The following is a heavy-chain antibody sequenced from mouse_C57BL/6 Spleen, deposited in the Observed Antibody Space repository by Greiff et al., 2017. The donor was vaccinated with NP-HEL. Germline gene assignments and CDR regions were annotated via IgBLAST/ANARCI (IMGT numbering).Heavy chain of an antibody. CDR2: IDPSDSYT. CDR1: GYTFTSYW. J-gene: IGHJ3*01. CDR3: ARSRGGSTEGFAY. D-gene: IGHD1-1*01. V-gene: IGHV1-69*01. Sequence: VQLQQPGAELVMPGASVKLSCKASGYTFTSYWMHWVKQRPGQGLEWIGEIDPSDSYTNYNQKFKGKSTLTVDKSSSTAYMQLSSLTSEDSAVYYCARSRGGSTEGFAYWGQGTLVTVSA.